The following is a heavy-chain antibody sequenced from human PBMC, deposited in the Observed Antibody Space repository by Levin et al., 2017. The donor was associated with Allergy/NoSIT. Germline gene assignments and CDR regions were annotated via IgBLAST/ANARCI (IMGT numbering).Heavy chain of an antibody. V-gene: IGHV3-30-3*01. CDR1: GFTFSSYA. J-gene: IGHJ6*02. CDR3: ARVVDYGEDYYYGMDV. CDR2: ISYDGSNK. D-gene: IGHD4-17*01. Sequence: SGGSLRLSCAASGFTFSSYAMHWVRQAPGKGLEWVAVISYDGSNKYYADSVKGRFTISRDNSKNTLYLQMNSLRAEDTAVYYCARVVDYGEDYYYGMDVWGQGTTVTVSS.